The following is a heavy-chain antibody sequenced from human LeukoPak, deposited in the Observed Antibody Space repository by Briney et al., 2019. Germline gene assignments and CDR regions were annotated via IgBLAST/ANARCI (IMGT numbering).Heavy chain of an antibody. D-gene: IGHD3-22*01. J-gene: IGHJ4*02. CDR2: VIPIFGTA. CDR1: GGTFSSYA. CDR3: ARGPYYYDSSGYYPFGY. Sequence: SVKVSCKASGGTFSSYAISWVRQAPGQGLEWMGGVIPIFGTANYAQKFQGRVTITADESTSTAYMELSSLRSEDTAVYYCARGPYYYDSSGYYPFGYWGQGTLVTVSS. V-gene: IGHV1-69*13.